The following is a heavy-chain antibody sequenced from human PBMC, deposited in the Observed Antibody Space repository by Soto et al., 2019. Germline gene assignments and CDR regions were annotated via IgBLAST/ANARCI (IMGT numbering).Heavy chain of an antibody. Sequence: QVELVQSGAEVKKPGASVKVSCKASGYTFTSYGISWVRQAPGQGLEWMGWISAYNGNTNYAQKLQGRVTMTPDTSTSTAYMKLRSLRSAVTSLYYCARVTYYSYGMDVWGQGTTVTVSS. CDR1: GYTFTSYG. CDR2: ISAYNGNT. J-gene: IGHJ6*02. V-gene: IGHV1-18*01. CDR3: ARVTYYSYGMDV.